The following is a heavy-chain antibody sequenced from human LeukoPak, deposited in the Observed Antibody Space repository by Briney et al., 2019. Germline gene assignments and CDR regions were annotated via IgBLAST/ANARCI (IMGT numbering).Heavy chain of an antibody. V-gene: IGHV4-4*07. Sequence: SETLSLTCSVSGGSIGTYYWSWIRQPAGKGLEWIGRIYTGGSTNYNPSLKSRVTISVDTSKNQFSLKLSSVTAADTAVYYCARRQYSSGWDWGQGTLVTVSS. CDR3: ARRQYSSGWD. D-gene: IGHD6-19*01. CDR1: GGSIGTYY. J-gene: IGHJ1*01. CDR2: IYTGGST.